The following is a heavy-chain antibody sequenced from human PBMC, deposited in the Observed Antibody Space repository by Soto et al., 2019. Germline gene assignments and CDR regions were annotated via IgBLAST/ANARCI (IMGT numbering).Heavy chain of an antibody. J-gene: IGHJ5*02. CDR2: TYYRSKWYS. CDR3: ASLIGHSWLDD. D-gene: IGHD2-8*01. Sequence: QVQLQQSGPGLVKPSQTLSLTCAISGDSVSSYSVVWNWIRQSPSGGLEWLGRTYYRSKWYSEYAISVQSRITVNADTSKNQVSLQLDSVTPDDTAVYYCASLIGHSWLDDWAQGTLVTVSS. V-gene: IGHV6-1*01. CDR1: GDSVSSYSVV.